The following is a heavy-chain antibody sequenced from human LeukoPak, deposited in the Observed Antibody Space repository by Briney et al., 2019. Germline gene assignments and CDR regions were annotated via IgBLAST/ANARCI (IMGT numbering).Heavy chain of an antibody. D-gene: IGHD5-24*01. Sequence: PGGTLRLSCAASGFTFSNYGMNWVRQAPGKGLEWVSGITGRGENTYYADSVKGRFTISRDNSKNTLYLQMNSLRAEDTAVYYCARSRRETRWLQFGSASNYYYYYMDVWGKGTTVTVSS. CDR1: GFTFSNYG. CDR2: ITGRGENT. CDR3: ARSRRETRWLQFGSASNYYYYYMDV. V-gene: IGHV3-23*01. J-gene: IGHJ6*03.